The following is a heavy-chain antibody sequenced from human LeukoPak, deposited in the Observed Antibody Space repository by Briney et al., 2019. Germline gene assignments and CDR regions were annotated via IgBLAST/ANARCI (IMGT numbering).Heavy chain of an antibody. D-gene: IGHD2-21*01. CDR2: IKQDGSEK. CDR1: GFTFSSHW. J-gene: IGHJ3*02. CDR3: ARPLGYSKWDAFDI. Sequence: GGSLRLSCAASGFTFSSHWMSWVRQAPGKGLEWVANIKQDGSEKYYVDSVKGRFTISRDNAKNSLYLQMNSLRAEDTAVYYCARPLGYSKWDAFDIWGQGTMVTVSS. V-gene: IGHV3-7*01.